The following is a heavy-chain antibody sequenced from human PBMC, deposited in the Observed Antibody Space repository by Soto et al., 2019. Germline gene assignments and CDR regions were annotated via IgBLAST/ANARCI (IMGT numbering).Heavy chain of an antibody. J-gene: IGHJ4*02. V-gene: IGHV3-33*01. D-gene: IGHD2-15*01. Sequence: GGSLRLSCAASGFTFSHYGMHWVRQAPGKGLEWVAVIWYDGSNDYYADSVRGRFTISRDNSKNTLYLQMNSLRAEDTAVYFCARYLGYCSGGSCPLYGWGQGTLVPVSS. CDR3: ARYLGYCSGGSCPLYG. CDR2: IWYDGSND. CDR1: GFTFSHYG.